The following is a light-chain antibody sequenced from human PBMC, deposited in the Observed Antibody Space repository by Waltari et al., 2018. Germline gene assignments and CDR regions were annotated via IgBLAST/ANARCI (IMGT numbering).Light chain of an antibody. J-gene: IGLJ3*02. V-gene: IGLV2-23*01. Sequence: QSALTQPDPVSGSPGQALTISCTGTSSDVRNYNLVSWYQQYPGKAPKVMIYDDNRRPSGVSDLFSGSKSGNTASLTISGVQAEDEADYYCCSYAGSYTWVFGGGTKLTVL. CDR3: CSYAGSYTWV. CDR1: SSDVRNYNL. CDR2: DDN.